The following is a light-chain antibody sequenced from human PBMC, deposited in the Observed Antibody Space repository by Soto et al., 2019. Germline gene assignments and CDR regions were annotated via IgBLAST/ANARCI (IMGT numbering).Light chain of an antibody. CDR1: ELGDRY. V-gene: IGLV3-21*02. Sequence: SYELTQPPSVSVSPGQTASITCSGDELGDRYASWYQQKPGQAPVLVVYDDSDRPSGIPERFSGSNSGNTATLTISRVEAGDEADYYCQVWDSSSDHYVFGTGTKVTVL. CDR2: DDS. J-gene: IGLJ1*01. CDR3: QVWDSSSDHYV.